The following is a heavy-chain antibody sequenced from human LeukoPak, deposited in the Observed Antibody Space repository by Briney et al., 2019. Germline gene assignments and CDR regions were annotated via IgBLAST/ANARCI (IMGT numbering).Heavy chain of an antibody. CDR2: IGDNGAST. V-gene: IGHV3-23*01. D-gene: IGHD3-22*01. CDR1: GFTFNSYA. Sequence: GGSLRLSCVASGFTFNSYAMSWVRQAPGKGLEWVSAIGDNGASTYYADAVKGRFTISRDNSKNTLYLQMNSLRAEDTAVYYCAKGPGSSGYGYYYGMVVWGQGTTVTVSS. J-gene: IGHJ6*02. CDR3: AKGPGSSGYGYYYGMVV.